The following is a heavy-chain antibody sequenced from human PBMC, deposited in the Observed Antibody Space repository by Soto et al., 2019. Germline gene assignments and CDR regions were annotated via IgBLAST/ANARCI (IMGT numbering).Heavy chain of an antibody. Sequence: PSETLSLTCAVSGYSISSGYYWGWIRQPPGKGLEWIGTIYYSGSTFYNQSLRSRVTISVDTSKNHFSLKVSSGTAADTALYFCARVPRGFSGYDSGGFDYWGQGTLVTVSS. CDR3: ARVPRGFSGYDSGGFDY. CDR1: GYSISSGYY. D-gene: IGHD5-12*01. V-gene: IGHV4-38-2*01. CDR2: IYYSGST. J-gene: IGHJ4*02.